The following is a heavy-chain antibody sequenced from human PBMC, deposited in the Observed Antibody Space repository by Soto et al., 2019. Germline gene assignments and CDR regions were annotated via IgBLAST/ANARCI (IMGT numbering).Heavy chain of an antibody. CDR1: GFTFSSYG. V-gene: IGHV3-33*01. CDR2: IWLDGSNK. Sequence: QVQLVESGGGVVQPGWSLRLSCAASGFTFSSYGMHWVRQAPGKGLEWVAVIWLDGSNKYYADSVKGRFTISKDNSKNTLYLQMNSLRVEDTAVYYCTDGAFDIWGQETMVTFSS. J-gene: IGHJ3*02. CDR3: TDGAFDI.